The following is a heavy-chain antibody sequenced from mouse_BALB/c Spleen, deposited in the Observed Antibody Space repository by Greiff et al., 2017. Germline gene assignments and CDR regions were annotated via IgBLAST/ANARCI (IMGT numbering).Heavy chain of an antibody. J-gene: IGHJ3*01. Sequence: QVQLQQSGAELMKPGASVKISCKATGYTFSSYWIEWVKQRPGHGLEWIGEILPGSGSTNYNEKFKGKATFTADTSSNTAYMQLSSLTSEDSAVYYCASSYDGYYKFAYWGQGTLVTVSA. V-gene: IGHV1-9*01. CDR1: GYTFSSYW. CDR2: ILPGSGST. CDR3: ASSYDGYYKFAY. D-gene: IGHD2-3*01.